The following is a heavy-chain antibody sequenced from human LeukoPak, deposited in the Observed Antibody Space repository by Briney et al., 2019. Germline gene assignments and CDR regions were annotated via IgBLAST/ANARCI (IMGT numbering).Heavy chain of an antibody. V-gene: IGHV1-18*01. CDR3: ARDGLSSGWYVVDY. D-gene: IGHD6-19*01. J-gene: IGHJ4*02. CDR1: GYTFTSYG. CDR2: ISAYNGNT. Sequence: ASVKVSCKASGYTFTSYGISWVRQAPGQGLEWTGWISAYNGNTNYAQKLQGRVTMTTDTSTSTAYMELRSLRSDDTAVYYCARDGLSSGWYVVDYWGQGTLVTVSS.